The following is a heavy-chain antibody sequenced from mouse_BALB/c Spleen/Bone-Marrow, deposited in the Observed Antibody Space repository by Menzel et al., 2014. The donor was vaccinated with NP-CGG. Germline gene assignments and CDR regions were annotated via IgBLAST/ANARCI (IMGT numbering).Heavy chain of an antibody. D-gene: IGHD2-2*01. CDR3: PRRGLWLPPFDY. Sequence: EVMLVESGGGLVQPGGSLKLSCAASGFDFSRYWMSWVRQAPGKGLEWIGEINPDSSTINYTPSLKDKFIISRDNAKNTLYLQISKGRSDDPSLYYCPRRGLWLPPFDYWGQGTTLTVTS. CDR2: INPDSSTI. CDR1: GFDFSRYW. V-gene: IGHV4-1*02. J-gene: IGHJ2*01.